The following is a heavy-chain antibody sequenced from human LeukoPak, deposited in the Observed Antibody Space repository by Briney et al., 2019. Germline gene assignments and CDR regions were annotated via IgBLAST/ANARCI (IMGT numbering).Heavy chain of an antibody. Sequence: SETLSLTCAVYGVSFSGYYWSWIRQPPGKGLEWIAYIYYSGSTSYNPSLKSRVTISVDTSKNQFSLKLNSVTAADTAMYYCARLFHPALSGNYPFDYWGQGTLVTVSS. D-gene: IGHD1-26*01. CDR2: IYYSGST. CDR3: ARLFHPALSGNYPFDY. J-gene: IGHJ4*02. CDR1: GVSFSGYY. V-gene: IGHV4-59*01.